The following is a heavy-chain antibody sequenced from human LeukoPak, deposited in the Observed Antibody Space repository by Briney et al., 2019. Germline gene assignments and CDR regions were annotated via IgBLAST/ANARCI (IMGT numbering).Heavy chain of an antibody. J-gene: IGHJ6*03. V-gene: IGHV1-24*01. CDR3: ATGERGYYYYMDV. Sequence: ASVKVSCKVSGYTLTELSMHWVRRAPGKGLEWMGGFDPEDGETIYAQKFQGRVTMTEDTSTDTAYMELSSLRSEDTAVYYCATGERGYYYYMDVWGKGTTVTVSS. CDR2: FDPEDGET. CDR1: GYTLTELS. D-gene: IGHD1-26*01.